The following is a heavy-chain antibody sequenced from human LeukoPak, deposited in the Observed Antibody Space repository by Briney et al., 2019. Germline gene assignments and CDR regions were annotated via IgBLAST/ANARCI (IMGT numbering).Heavy chain of an antibody. CDR3: ARDVNSYAHCGH. Sequence: GGSLRLSCAASGFTVSNNYMSWVRQAPGKGLERVSIIYKDGRTYYADSVKGRFTISRGNSRNMLYLQMNSLRAEDTAVYYCARDVNSYAHCGHWGQGTLVTVSS. CDR2: IYKDGRT. CDR1: GFTVSNNY. D-gene: IGHD5-18*01. J-gene: IGHJ4*02. V-gene: IGHV3-53*01.